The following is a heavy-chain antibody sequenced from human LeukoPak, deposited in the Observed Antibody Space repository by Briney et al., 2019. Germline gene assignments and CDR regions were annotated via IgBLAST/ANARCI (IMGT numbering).Heavy chain of an antibody. CDR3: ARGLSSSRGDWALYYYYYYGMDV. J-gene: IGHJ6*02. V-gene: IGHV4-61*01. Sequence: SETLSLTCTVSGDSITNSRFYWSWIRQPPGKGLEWIGYIYYSGSTNYNPSLKSRVTISVDTSKNQFSLKLSSVTAADTAVYYCARGLSSSRGDWALYYYYYYGMDVWGQGTTVTVSS. CDR2: IYYSGST. D-gene: IGHD3-9*01. CDR1: GDSITNSRFY.